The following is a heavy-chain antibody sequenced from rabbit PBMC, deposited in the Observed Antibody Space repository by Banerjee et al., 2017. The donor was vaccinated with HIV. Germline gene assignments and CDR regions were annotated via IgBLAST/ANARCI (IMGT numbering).Heavy chain of an antibody. D-gene: IGHD4-1*01. J-gene: IGHJ4*01. Sequence: QEQLEESGGDLVKPEGSLTLTCTASGSDISSYSMGWVRQAPGKGPEWIACINTSSGNTVYASWAKGRFTISKTSSTTVTLQMTSLTAADTASYFCARDLAGVIGWNFNLWGQGTLVTVS. V-gene: IGHV1S45*01. CDR3: ARDLAGVIGWNFNL. CDR1: GSDISSYS. CDR2: INTSSGNT.